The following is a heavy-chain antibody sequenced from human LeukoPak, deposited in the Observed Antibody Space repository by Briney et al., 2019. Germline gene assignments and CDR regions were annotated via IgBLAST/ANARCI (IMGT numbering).Heavy chain of an antibody. CDR1: GFIFSNYA. J-gene: IGHJ4*02. CDR2: ISYDGSNK. Sequence: PGRSLRLSCAASGFIFSNYAMHWVRQAPGKGLEWVAVISYDGSNKYYADSVKGRFTISRDNAKNTLYLQMNSLRAGDTAVYYCASTPNGVAAIYLDYWGQGTLVTVSS. V-gene: IGHV3-30*04. CDR3: ASTPNGVAAIYLDY. D-gene: IGHD2-15*01.